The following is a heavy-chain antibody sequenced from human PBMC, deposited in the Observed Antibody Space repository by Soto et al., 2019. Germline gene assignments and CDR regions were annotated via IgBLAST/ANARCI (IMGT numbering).Heavy chain of an antibody. V-gene: IGHV3-15*01. CDR2: IKSKPDGGTT. Sequence: TGGSLRLSCAASGFTLSNAWMSWVRQAPGKGLEWVGRIKSKPDGGTTEYAAPVRGRFTISRDESRNTLYLQMDGLKTEDTAFYYCSTELTWTYSDSSHWGQGALVTVSS. CDR1: GFTLSNAW. CDR3: STELTWTYSDSSH. D-gene: IGHD5-12*01. J-gene: IGHJ4*02.